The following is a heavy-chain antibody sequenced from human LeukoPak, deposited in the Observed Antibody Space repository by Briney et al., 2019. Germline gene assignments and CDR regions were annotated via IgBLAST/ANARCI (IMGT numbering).Heavy chain of an antibody. V-gene: IGHV1-18*01. J-gene: IGHJ4*02. Sequence: GASVKVSCKASGYTFTSYGISWVRQAPGQGLEWMGWISAYNGNTNYAQKLQGRVTMTTDTSTSTAYMELRSLRSDDTAVYYCARYRRIPVVGATTCPDSWGQGTLVTVSS. D-gene: IGHD1-26*01. CDR1: GYTFTSYG. CDR2: ISAYNGNT. CDR3: ARYRRIPVVGATTCPDS.